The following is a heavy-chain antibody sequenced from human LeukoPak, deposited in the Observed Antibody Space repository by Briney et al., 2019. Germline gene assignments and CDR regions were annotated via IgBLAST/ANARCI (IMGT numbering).Heavy chain of an antibody. CDR3: VFLGGNSVRPYDYYYYGMDV. D-gene: IGHD2-21*02. CDR2: ISYDGSNK. V-gene: IGHV3-30*03. CDR1: GFTFSSYG. J-gene: IGHJ6*02. Sequence: GGSLRLSCAASGFTFSSYGMHWVRQAPGKGLEWVAVISYDGSNKYYADSVKGRFTISRDNSKNTLYLQMNSLRAKDTAVYYCVFLGGNSVRPYDYYYYGMDVWGQGTTVTVSS.